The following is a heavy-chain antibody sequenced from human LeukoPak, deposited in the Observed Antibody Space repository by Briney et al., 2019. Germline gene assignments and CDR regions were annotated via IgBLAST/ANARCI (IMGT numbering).Heavy chain of an antibody. V-gene: IGHV3-21*01. D-gene: IGHD3-3*01. CDR1: GFTFRSYN. J-gene: IGHJ4*02. Sequence: GGSLRLSCEGSGFTFRSYNMIWVRQAPGKGLGVVSSIRGDATESRQAASLMGRFTISRDNAKKSQYLQMNSLRAEDTAVYYCARGHVGVVLDYWGQGTLVTVSS. CDR2: IRGDATES. CDR3: ARGHVGVVLDY.